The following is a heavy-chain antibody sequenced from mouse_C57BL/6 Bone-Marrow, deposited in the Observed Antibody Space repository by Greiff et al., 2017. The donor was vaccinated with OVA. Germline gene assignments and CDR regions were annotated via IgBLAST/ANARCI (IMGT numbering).Heavy chain of an antibody. Sequence: VQLQQSGPELVKPGASVKISCKASGYTFTDYYMNWVKQSHGKSLEWIGDINPNNGGTSYNQKFKGKATLTVDKSSSTAYMELRSLTSEDSAVYYCARTRYYYAMDYWGQGTSVTVSS. J-gene: IGHJ4*01. CDR1: GYTFTDYY. V-gene: IGHV1-26*01. CDR3: ARTRYYYAMDY. CDR2: INPNNGGT.